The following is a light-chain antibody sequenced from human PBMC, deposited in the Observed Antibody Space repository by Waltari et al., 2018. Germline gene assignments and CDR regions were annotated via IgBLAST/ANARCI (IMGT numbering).Light chain of an antibody. Sequence: QSGLTQPPSVSGAPGQRVTISCTGSSSNIGAGYDVHWYQLLPGTAPKPLIYGNSNRPSGVPDRFSGSKSGTSASLAITGLQAEDEADYYCQSYDSSLSGSLFGGGTKLTVL. CDR1: SSNIGAGYD. J-gene: IGLJ2*01. CDR3: QSYDSSLSGSL. V-gene: IGLV1-40*01. CDR2: GNS.